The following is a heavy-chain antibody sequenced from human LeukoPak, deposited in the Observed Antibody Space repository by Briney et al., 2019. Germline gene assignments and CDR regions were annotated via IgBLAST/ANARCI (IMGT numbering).Heavy chain of an antibody. J-gene: IGHJ4*02. Sequence: GGSLRLSCAASGFTVSSNYMSWVRQAPGKGLEWVSVIYSGGSIYYADSVKGRFTISRDNSKNTLYLQMNSLRAEDTAVYYCATGTDYGDYEFGYWGQGTLVTVSS. CDR1: GFTVSSNY. CDR3: ATGTDYGDYEFGY. D-gene: IGHD4-17*01. V-gene: IGHV3-53*01. CDR2: IYSGGSI.